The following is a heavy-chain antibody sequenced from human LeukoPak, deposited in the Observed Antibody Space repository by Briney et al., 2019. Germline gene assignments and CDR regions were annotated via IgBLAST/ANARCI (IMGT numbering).Heavy chain of an antibody. J-gene: IGHJ4*02. CDR2: IVVGSGNT. V-gene: IGHV1-58*01. CDR1: GFTFTSSA. Sequence: SVKVSCKASGFTFTSSAVQWVRQARGQRLEWIGWIVVGSGNTNYAQKFQERVTITRDMSTSTAYMELRSLRSDDTAVYYCARVFEYCSGGSCYSSYYFDYWGQGTLVTVSS. CDR3: ARVFEYCSGGSCYSSYYFDY. D-gene: IGHD2-15*01.